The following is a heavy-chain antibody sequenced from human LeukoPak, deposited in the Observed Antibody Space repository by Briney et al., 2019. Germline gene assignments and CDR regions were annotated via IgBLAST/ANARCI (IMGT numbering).Heavy chain of an antibody. Sequence: SETLSLTCTVSGGSISSYYWSWIRQPPGKGLEWIGYIYYSGSTNYNPSLKSRVTISVDTSKNQFSLNLSSVTAADTAVYYCAIRSAVGTYDYWGQGTLVTVSS. D-gene: IGHD1-1*01. CDR2: IYYSGST. J-gene: IGHJ4*02. CDR1: GGSISSYY. CDR3: AIRSAVGTYDY. V-gene: IGHV4-59*01.